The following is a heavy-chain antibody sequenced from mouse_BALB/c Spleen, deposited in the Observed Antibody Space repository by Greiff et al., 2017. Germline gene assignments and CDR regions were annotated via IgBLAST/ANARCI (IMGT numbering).Heavy chain of an antibody. CDR2: VNPYNGGT. CDR1: GYTFTDYY. Sequence: EVKLMESGPELVKPGASVKMSCKASGYTFTDYYMDWVKQSHGESFEWIGRVNPYNGGTSYNQKFKGKATLTVDKSSSTAYMELNSLTSEDSAVYYCARSTGLYAMDYWGQGTSVTVSS. CDR3: ARSTGLYAMDY. V-gene: IGHV1-19*01. J-gene: IGHJ4*01. D-gene: IGHD4-1*01.